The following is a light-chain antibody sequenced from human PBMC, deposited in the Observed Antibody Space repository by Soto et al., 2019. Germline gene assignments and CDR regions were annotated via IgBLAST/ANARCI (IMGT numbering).Light chain of an antibody. J-gene: IGLJ3*02. Sequence: QSVLTQPPSASRSPGRSVTISCTGNSSDVGGYNYVSWYQQYPGRAPKLMIYEVTKRPSGVPDRFSGSKSGNTASLTVSGLQAEDEADYYCSSYAASNNFYFVFGGGTKVTVL. CDR1: SSDVGGYNY. CDR2: EVT. V-gene: IGLV2-8*01. CDR3: SSYAASNNFYFV.